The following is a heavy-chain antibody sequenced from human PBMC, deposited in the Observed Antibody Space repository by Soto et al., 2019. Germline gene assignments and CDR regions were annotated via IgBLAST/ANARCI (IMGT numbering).Heavy chain of an antibody. J-gene: IGHJ4*02. CDR3: TANGYYSLDY. CDR1: GDSITNDRW. V-gene: IGHV4-4*02. Sequence: QVQLQESGPGLVKPSGTLSLTCSVSGDSITNDRWWSWVRQSPGKGLEWIGEIYHSGRTNYNPSLKSRVIISVNKPKNNFSLTLSSGTAADTAVYYCTANGYYSLDYWGQGSLVTVSS. D-gene: IGHD5-12*01. CDR2: IYHSGRT.